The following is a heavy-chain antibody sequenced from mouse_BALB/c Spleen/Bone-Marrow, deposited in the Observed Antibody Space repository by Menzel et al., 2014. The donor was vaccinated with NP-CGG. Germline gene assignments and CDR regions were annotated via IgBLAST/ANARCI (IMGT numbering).Heavy chain of an antibody. D-gene: IGHD2-14*01. CDR3: ARHRRYDVWFAY. Sequence: EVKLQESGGGLVQPGGSLKLSCAASGFTFSSYTMSWVRQTPEKRLEWVAYISNGGGSTYYPDTVKGRFTISRDNAKNTLYLQMSSLKSEDTAMYYCARHRRYDVWFAYWGQGTLVTVSA. V-gene: IGHV5-12-2*01. CDR2: ISNGGGST. J-gene: IGHJ3*01. CDR1: GFTFSSYT.